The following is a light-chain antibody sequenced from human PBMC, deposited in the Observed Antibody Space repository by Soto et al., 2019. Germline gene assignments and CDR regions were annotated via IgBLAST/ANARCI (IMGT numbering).Light chain of an antibody. V-gene: IGLV2-14*01. J-gene: IGLJ1*01. Sequence: LTQPASVSGSPGQSITISCTGTSSDVGGYNYVSWYQQHPGKAPKLMIYDVSNRPSGVSNRFSGSKSGNTASLTISGLQAEDEADYYCSSYTSSSTGDVFGAGTKVTVL. CDR3: SSYTSSSTGDV. CDR1: SSDVGGYNY. CDR2: DVS.